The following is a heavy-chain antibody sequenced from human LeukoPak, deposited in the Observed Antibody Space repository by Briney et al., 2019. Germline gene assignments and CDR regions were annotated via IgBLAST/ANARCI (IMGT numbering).Heavy chain of an antibody. CDR2: ISGSSSTM. J-gene: IGHJ4*02. CDR3: ARKFYGSGSHCFDC. CDR1: GFTLSSYG. Sequence: PGGSLRLSCAASGFTLSSYGMNWVRQAPGKGLEWVSYISGSSSTMYYTDSVKGRFTISRDNAKNSLYLQMNSLRDEDTAVYYCARKFYGSGSHCFDCWGQGTLVTVSS. V-gene: IGHV3-48*02. D-gene: IGHD1-26*01.